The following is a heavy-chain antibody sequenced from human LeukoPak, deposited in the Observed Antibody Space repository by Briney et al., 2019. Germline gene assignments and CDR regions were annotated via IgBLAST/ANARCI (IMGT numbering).Heavy chain of an antibody. J-gene: IGHJ4*02. CDR3: ARGRYPRLFAEKYFDY. V-gene: IGHV4-34*01. CDR1: GGSLSGYY. Sequence: PSETLSLTCAVYGGSLSGYYWSWIRQPPGKGLEWIGEINHSGSTNYNPSLKSRVTMSVDTSKNQFSLKLSSVTAADTAVYYCARGRYPRLFAEKYFDYWGPGTLVTVSS. CDR2: INHSGST. D-gene: IGHD3-16*02.